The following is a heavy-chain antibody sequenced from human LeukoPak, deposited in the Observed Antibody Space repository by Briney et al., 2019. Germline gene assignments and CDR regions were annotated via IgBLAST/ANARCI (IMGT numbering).Heavy chain of an antibody. V-gene: IGHV4-39*07. CDR1: GGSISSSTYY. Sequence: PSETLSLTCTVSGGSISSSTYYWGWIRQPPGKGLEWIGSIYYSGSTYYNPSLKSRVTMSVDTSKNQFSLKLSSVTAADTAVYYCACLTTADAFDIWGQGTMVTVSS. CDR3: ACLTTADAFDI. D-gene: IGHD3-22*01. J-gene: IGHJ3*02. CDR2: IYYSGST.